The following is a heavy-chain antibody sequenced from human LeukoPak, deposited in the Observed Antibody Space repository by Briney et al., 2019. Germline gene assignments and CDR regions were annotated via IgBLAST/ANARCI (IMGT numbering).Heavy chain of an antibody. CDR1: GFTFSNFG. Sequence: GGSLRLSCAASGFTFSNFGMSWVRQAPEKGLEWVSSVTISGDNTYYAESVKGRFTISRDNAKNSLYLQMNSLRAEDTAVYYCARDLGVGAPLIRDYWGQGTLVTVSS. J-gene: IGHJ4*02. V-gene: IGHV3-21*01. D-gene: IGHD1-26*01. CDR3: ARDLGVGAPLIRDY. CDR2: VTISGDNT.